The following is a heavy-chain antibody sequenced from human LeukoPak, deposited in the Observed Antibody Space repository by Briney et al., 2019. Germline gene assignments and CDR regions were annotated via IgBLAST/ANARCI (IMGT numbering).Heavy chain of an antibody. J-gene: IGHJ4*02. CDR2: IRSKAYGGTT. CDR3: TRDAAHDYGDYNFDY. Sequence: LSLTCTVSGGSISSYYWSWVRQAPGKGLEWVGFIRSKAYGGTTEYAASVKGRFTISRDDSKSIAYLQMNSLKTEDTAVYYCTRDAAHDYGDYNFDYWGQGTLVTVSS. D-gene: IGHD4-17*01. CDR1: GGSISSYY. V-gene: IGHV3-49*04.